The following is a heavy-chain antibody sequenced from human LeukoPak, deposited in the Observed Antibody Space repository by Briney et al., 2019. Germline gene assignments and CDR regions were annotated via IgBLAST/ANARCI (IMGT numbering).Heavy chain of an antibody. D-gene: IGHD6-13*01. V-gene: IGHV3-30*02. CDR3: AKDHSSSWFYFDY. CDR2: VRFDGNDK. CDR1: GFTFSYYG. J-gene: IGHJ4*02. Sequence: GGSLRLSCAASGFTFSYYGMHWVRQAPGKGLEWVAFVRFDGNDKFYADSVKGRFTISRDNAKNTLYLQMNSLRAEDTAVYYCAKDHSSSWFYFDYWGQGTLVTVSS.